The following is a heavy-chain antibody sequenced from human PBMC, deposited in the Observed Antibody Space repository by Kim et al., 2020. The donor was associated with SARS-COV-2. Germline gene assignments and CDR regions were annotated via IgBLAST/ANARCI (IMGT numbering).Heavy chain of an antibody. CDR3: ARGTYSSGWTRDFQH. CDR2: ISSSGSTI. Sequence: GGSLRLSCAASGFTFSSYEMNWVRQAPGKGLEWVSYISSSGSTIYYADSVKGRFTISRDNAKNSLYLQMNSLRAEDTAVYYCARGTYSSGWTRDFQHWGQGTLVTVSS. D-gene: IGHD6-19*01. J-gene: IGHJ1*01. V-gene: IGHV3-48*03. CDR1: GFTFSSYE.